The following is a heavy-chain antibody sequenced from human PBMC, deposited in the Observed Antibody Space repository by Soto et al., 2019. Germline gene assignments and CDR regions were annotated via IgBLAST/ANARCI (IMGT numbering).Heavy chain of an antibody. CDR3: ARDAKRRYCSSTSCYSWFDP. Sequence: ASVKVSCTASGYTFTSYDINWVRQATGQGLEWMGWMNPNSGNTGYAQKFQGRVTMTRNTSISTAYMELSSLRSEDTAVYYCARDAKRRYCSSTSCYSWFDPWGQGTLVTVSS. D-gene: IGHD2-2*02. J-gene: IGHJ5*02. V-gene: IGHV1-8*01. CDR1: GYTFTSYD. CDR2: MNPNSGNT.